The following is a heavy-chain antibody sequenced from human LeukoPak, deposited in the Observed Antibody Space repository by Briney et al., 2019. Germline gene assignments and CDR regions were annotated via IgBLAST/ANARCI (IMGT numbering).Heavy chain of an antibody. CDR2: IKQDGSEK. Sequence: PGGSLRLSCEVSGFTFSSYWMSWVRQAPGKGLEWVANIKQDGSEKYYVDSVKGRFSISRDNAKNSLYLQMNSLRAEDTALYYCARATPYYYYMDVWGKGTTVTVSS. D-gene: IGHD2-15*01. V-gene: IGHV3-7*03. CDR3: ARATPYYYYMDV. CDR1: GFTFSSYW. J-gene: IGHJ6*03.